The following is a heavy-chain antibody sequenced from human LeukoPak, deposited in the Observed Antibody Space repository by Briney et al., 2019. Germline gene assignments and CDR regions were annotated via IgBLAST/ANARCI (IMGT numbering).Heavy chain of an antibody. CDR1: GYTFTGYY. CDR3: ARDAYSSSSRGDY. J-gene: IGHJ4*02. Sequence: ASVKVSCKASGYTFTGYYMHWVRQAPGQGLEWMGWINPNSGGTNYAQKFQGRATMTRDTSISTAYMELSRLRSDDTAVYYCARDAYSSSSRGDYWGQGTLVTVSS. V-gene: IGHV1-2*02. CDR2: INPNSGGT. D-gene: IGHD6-6*01.